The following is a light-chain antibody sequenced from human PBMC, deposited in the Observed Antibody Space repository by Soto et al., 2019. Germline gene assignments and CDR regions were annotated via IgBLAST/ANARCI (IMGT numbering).Light chain of an antibody. V-gene: IGKV3D-11*01. CDR2: DAS. CDR3: QQSST. CDR1: QGVSSY. Sequence: EILLTQSPATLSLSPGERSTLSCRASQGVSSYLAWYQQKPGXXPRLLIYDASNRATGIPARFSGSGPGTDFTLTISSLEPEDFAVYYCQQSSTFGQGTRLEIK. J-gene: IGKJ5*01.